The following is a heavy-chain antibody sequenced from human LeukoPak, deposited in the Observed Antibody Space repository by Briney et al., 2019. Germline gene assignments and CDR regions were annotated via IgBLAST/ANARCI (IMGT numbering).Heavy chain of an antibody. Sequence: GGSLRLSCAASGFTFSRFWMNWVRQAPGKGLEWVSAISGSGGSTYYADSVKGRFTISRDNSKNTLYLQMNSLRAEDTAVYYCAKEGSRGSYSSYWGQGTLVTVSS. V-gene: IGHV3-23*01. CDR2: ISGSGGST. CDR1: GFTFSRFW. J-gene: IGHJ4*02. D-gene: IGHD1-26*01. CDR3: AKEGSRGSYSSY.